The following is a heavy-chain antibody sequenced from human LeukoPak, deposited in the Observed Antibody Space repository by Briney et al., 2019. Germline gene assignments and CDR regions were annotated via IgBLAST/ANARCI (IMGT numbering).Heavy chain of an antibody. V-gene: IGHV3-30*02. CDR2: IRYDGSNK. CDR3: AKVGRETYYYGSGSYFTPSYYFDY. J-gene: IGHJ4*02. Sequence: GGSLRLSCAASGFTFSSYGMSWVRQAPGKGLEWVAFIRYDGSNKYYADPVKGRFTISRDNSKNTLYLQMNSLRAEDTAVYYCAKVGRETYYYGSGSYFTPSYYFDYWGQGTLVTVSS. D-gene: IGHD3-10*01. CDR1: GFTFSSYG.